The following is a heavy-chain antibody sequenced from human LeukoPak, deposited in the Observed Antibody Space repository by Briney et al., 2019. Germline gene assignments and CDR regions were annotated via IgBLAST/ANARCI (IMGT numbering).Heavy chain of an antibody. CDR1: GYTFTSYA. D-gene: IGHD2-21*02. CDR2: INAGNGNT. Sequence: ASVKVSCKASGYTFTSYAMHWVRQAPGQRLEWMGWINAGNGNTKYSQKFQSRVTITRDTSASTAYMELSSLRSEDTAVYYCARVLTYCGGDCYHSSFDYWGQGTLVTVSS. CDR3: ARVLTYCGGDCYHSSFDY. V-gene: IGHV1-3*01. J-gene: IGHJ4*02.